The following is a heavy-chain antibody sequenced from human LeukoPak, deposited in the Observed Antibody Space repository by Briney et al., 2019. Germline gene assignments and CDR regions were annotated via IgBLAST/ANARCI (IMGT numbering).Heavy chain of an antibody. CDR1: GYIFTTYF. V-gene: IGHV1-2*02. CDR3: AGHSDSSEGWFHP. J-gene: IGHJ5*02. CDR2: INPSSGGT. Sequence: GASVKVSCKASGYIFTTYFIHWVRQAPGQGLEWMGWINPSSGGTNYAQKFQGRVTMTRDTSISSAYMELSRLRSDDTAVYYCAGHSDSSEGWFHPWGQGTLVTVSS. D-gene: IGHD6-6*01.